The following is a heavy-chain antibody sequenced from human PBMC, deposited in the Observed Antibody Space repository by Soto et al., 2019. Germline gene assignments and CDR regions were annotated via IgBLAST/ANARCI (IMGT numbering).Heavy chain of an antibody. V-gene: IGHV1-8*01. D-gene: IGHD2-2*01. CDR2: VNPNSGNT. J-gene: IGHJ6*02. CDR3: ARGREVVPNYYYYGMDV. Sequence: SVKVSSRASGYPFTSYDIKWVLQATGQVLARTGWVNPNSGNTGYAQKFQGRVTMTRNTSISTAYMELSSLRSEDTAVYYCARGREVVPNYYYYGMDVWGQGTTVTVSS. CDR1: GYPFTSYD.